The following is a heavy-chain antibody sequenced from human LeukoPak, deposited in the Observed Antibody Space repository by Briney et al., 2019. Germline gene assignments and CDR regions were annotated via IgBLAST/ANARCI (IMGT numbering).Heavy chain of an antibody. CDR3: ARGGKAAVRFDL. V-gene: IGHV4-30-4*01. Sequence: SETLSLTCTVSGGSINSGDYYWSWIRQPPGKGLEWIGYIYYSGSTYYNPSLKSRITISVDTSKNQLSLKLSSVTAADTAVYYCARGGKAAVRFDLWGRGTLVTVSS. CDR2: IYYSGST. D-gene: IGHD2-15*01. CDR1: GGSINSGDYY. J-gene: IGHJ2*01.